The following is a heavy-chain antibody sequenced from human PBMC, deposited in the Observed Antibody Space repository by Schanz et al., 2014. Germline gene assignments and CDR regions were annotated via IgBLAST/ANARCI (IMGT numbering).Heavy chain of an antibody. Sequence: QVQLQESGPGLVKPSETLSLTCTVSGASLSSYYWTWIRQPPGLGLEWIGYVYYSGDTNFNPSLKSRLTISVDPSKKQFSLKLSSVTAADTAVYSCARGRPHHWFFDLWGRGTLVTVSA. J-gene: IGHJ2*01. CDR1: GASLSSYY. V-gene: IGHV4-59*01. CDR3: ARGRPHHWFFDL. CDR2: VYYSGDT.